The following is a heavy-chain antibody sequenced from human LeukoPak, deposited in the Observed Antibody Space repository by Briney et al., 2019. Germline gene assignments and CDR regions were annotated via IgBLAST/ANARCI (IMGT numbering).Heavy chain of an antibody. J-gene: IGHJ6*03. CDR3: ARDINWGFGYAYYYMDV. Sequence: PSETLSLTCTVSGYSINRGYYWGWIRQPPGEGLEWIGNIYHSGSTYYNPSLKSRVTISVDTSNNQFSLKLSSVTAADTALYYCARDINWGFGYAYYYMDVWGKGTTVTVSS. V-gene: IGHV4-38-2*02. CDR2: IYHSGST. CDR1: GYSINRGYY. D-gene: IGHD7-27*01.